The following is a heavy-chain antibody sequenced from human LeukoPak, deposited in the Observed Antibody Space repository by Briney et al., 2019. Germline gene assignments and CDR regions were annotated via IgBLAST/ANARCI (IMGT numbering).Heavy chain of an antibody. Sequence: GASVKVSCKASGYTFTSYGISWVRQAPGQGLEWMGGIIPILGTANYAQKFQGRVTITADESTSTAYMELSSLRSEDTAVYYCARGIAVAGTEFDYWGQGTLVTVSS. CDR2: IIPILGTA. CDR1: GYTFTSYG. V-gene: IGHV1-69*13. CDR3: ARGIAVAGTEFDY. D-gene: IGHD6-19*01. J-gene: IGHJ4*02.